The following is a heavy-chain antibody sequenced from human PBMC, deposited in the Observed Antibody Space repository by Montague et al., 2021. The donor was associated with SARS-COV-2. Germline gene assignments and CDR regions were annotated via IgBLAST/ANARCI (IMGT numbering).Heavy chain of an antibody. V-gene: IGHV4-4*02. J-gene: IGHJ4*02. CDR2: ISDGGIA. CDR3: AGKVLTVPADY. CDR1: GXSITSTNW. Sequence: SETLSLTCAVSGXSITSTNWWSLVRQPPGKGLEWIGEISDGGIATYNPSLKSRATISMDRSRNLFSLKLSSVTAADTAIYYCAGKVLTVPADYWGQGTLVTVS. D-gene: IGHD4-11*01.